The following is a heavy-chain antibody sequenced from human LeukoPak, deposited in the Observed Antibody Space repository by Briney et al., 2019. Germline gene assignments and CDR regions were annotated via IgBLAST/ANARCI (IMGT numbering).Heavy chain of an antibody. D-gene: IGHD6-19*01. CDR3: ASSGWYRRWTYYYYYMDV. Sequence: SETLSLTCAVSGYSISSGYYWGWIRQPPGKGLEWIGSIYHSGSTYYNPSLKSRVTISVDTSKNQFSLKLSSVTAAGTAVYYCASSGWYRRWTYYYYYMDVWGKGTTVSVSS. CDR2: IYHSGST. J-gene: IGHJ6*03. CDR1: GYSISSGYY. V-gene: IGHV4-38-2*01.